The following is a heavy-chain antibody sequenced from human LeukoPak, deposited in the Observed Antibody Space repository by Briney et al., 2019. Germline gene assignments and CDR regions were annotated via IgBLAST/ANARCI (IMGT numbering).Heavy chain of an antibody. J-gene: IGHJ4*02. CDR2: IWYDGTHK. D-gene: IGHD5-24*01. V-gene: IGHV3-33*06. Sequence: PGRSLRLSCAASGFTFSSCGSHWVRQAPGKGLEWVAVIWYDGTHKYYADSVKGRLTISRDNSKNTVYLQMNSLRAEDTAVYYCVKDRGDGYRGFDYWGQGTLVTVSS. CDR3: VKDRGDGYRGFDY. CDR1: GFTFSSCG.